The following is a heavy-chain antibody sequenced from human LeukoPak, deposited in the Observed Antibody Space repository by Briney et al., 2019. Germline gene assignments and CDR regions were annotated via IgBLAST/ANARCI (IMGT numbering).Heavy chain of an antibody. CDR1: GGSISSGGYY. CDR2: IYYSGST. D-gene: IGHD3-22*01. V-gene: IGHV4-31*03. J-gene: IGHJ3*02. CDR3: AREGEYYDSSGRHDAFDT. Sequence: PSETLSLTCTVSGGSISSGGYYWSWIRQHPGKGLEWIGYIYYSGSTYYNPSLKSRVTISVDTSKNQFSLKLSSVTAADTAVYYCAREGEYYDSSGRHDAFDTWGQGTMVTVSS.